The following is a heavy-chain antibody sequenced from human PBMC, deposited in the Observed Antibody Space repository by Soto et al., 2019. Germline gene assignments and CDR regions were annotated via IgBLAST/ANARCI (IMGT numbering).Heavy chain of an antibody. CDR3: AAGEASSRNLAPYYLDF. CDR2: IHYSGTT. Sequence: SETLSLTCTVSGGSMRNYFWTWIRQPPGKGLEWIGYIHYSGTTSFFPSYNPSLRSRVTISEDTSKNQFSLKLLSVATADTAVYFCAAGEASSRNLAPYYLDFWGQGTLVTVSS. J-gene: IGHJ4*02. D-gene: IGHD6-13*01. CDR1: GGSMRNYF. V-gene: IGHV4-59*01.